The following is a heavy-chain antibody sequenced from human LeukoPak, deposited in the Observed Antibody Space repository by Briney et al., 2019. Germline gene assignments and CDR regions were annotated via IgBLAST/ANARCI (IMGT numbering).Heavy chain of an antibody. CDR3: ASPRPNYCDTQPFDM. D-gene: IGHD3-22*01. V-gene: IGHV1-24*01. Sequence: ASVKVSCKVSGYTLTELFIHWVRQAPVKGLEWMGGFDPEDGETIYAQKFQGRVTMTEDTSTDTAYMELSSLRSEDTAVYYCASPRPNYCDTQPFDMWGQGTLVTVSS. CDR2: FDPEDGET. CDR1: GYTLTELF. J-gene: IGHJ3*02.